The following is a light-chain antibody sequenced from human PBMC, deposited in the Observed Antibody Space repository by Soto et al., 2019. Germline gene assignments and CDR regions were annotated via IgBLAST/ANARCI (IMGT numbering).Light chain of an antibody. Sequence: EIVMTQSPATLSVSPGERATLSCRASQSVSSNLVWYQQKFGQAPRLLIYDASTRATGIPARFSGSGSGTEFNLTISSLQSEDFAVYYCQQYNNWPRTFGQGTKVKIK. CDR2: DAS. J-gene: IGKJ1*01. CDR3: QQYNNWPRT. CDR1: QSVSSN. V-gene: IGKV3-15*01.